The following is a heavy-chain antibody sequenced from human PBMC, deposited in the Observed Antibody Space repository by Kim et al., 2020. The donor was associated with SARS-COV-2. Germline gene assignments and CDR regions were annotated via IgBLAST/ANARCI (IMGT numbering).Heavy chain of an antibody. CDR3: ARVPFGDLSADYFDL. Sequence: GGSLRLSCAASGFTFSDYYMTWIRQAPGKGLEWVSYISSSGSYVNYADSVKGRFTISRDNAKNSLYLQMSSLRAEDTALYYCARVPFGDLSADYFDLWGQGTVVTVSS. V-gene: IGHV3-11*01. J-gene: IGHJ4*02. D-gene: IGHD3-10*01. CDR1: GFTFSDYY. CDR2: ISSSGSYV.